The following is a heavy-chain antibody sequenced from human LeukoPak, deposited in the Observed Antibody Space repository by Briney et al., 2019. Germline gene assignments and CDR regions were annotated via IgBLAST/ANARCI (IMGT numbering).Heavy chain of an antibody. Sequence: PGGSLRLSCAASGFTFSSYSMNWVRQAPGKGLEWVSSISSSSSYIYYAGSVKGRFTISRDNAKNSLYLQMNSLRAEDTAVYYCARDNDFDYWGQGTLVTVSS. CDR3: ARDNDFDY. CDR1: GFTFSSYS. V-gene: IGHV3-21*01. J-gene: IGHJ4*02. CDR2: ISSSSSYI.